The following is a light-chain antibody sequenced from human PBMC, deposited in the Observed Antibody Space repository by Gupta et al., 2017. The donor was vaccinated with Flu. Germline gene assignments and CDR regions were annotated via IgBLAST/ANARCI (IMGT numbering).Light chain of an antibody. V-gene: IGKV3-20*01. CDR2: GAS. Sequence: EIVLTQSPGTLSLSPGDSATLSCRASQTMSSSYLAWFQQKPGQAPRLLIYGASGRATGVAGRFSGGGSGTEFTLTISRLEPEDFAMYYCQQFGNSFTFGQGTKVEI. J-gene: IGKJ2*01. CDR3: QQFGNSFT. CDR1: QTMSSSY.